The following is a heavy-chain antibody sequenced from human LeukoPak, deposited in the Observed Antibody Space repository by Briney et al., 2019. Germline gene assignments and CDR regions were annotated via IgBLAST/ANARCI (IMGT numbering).Heavy chain of an antibody. V-gene: IGHV4-38-2*01. CDR1: GFTFSTYA. J-gene: IGHJ4*02. D-gene: IGHD6-19*01. Sequence: GSLRLSCAASGFTFSTYAMSWVRQAPGKGLEWIGSNSGSTYYNPSLKSRVTISVDTSKNQFYLNLSSVTAADTAVYYCASFFEWTTLYKAVAGTGFDYWGQGTLVTVSS. CDR3: ASFFEWTTLYKAVAGTGFDY. CDR2: NSGST.